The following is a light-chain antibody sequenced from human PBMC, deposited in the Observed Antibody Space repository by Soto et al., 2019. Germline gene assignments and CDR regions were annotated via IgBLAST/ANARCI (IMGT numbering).Light chain of an antibody. CDR1: QSISSY. CDR2: AAS. CDR3: QQSCSTPGFT. J-gene: IGKJ3*01. V-gene: IGKV1-39*01. Sequence: DIQMTQSPSSLSASVGDRVTITCRASQSISSYLNWYQQKPGKAPKLLIYAASSLQSGVPSRFSGSGSGTDFTLTISSLQPEDFATYYCQQSCSTPGFTFGPGTKVDIK.